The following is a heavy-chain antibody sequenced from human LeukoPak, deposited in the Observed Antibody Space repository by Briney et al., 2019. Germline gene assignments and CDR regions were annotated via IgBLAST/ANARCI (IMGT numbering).Heavy chain of an antibody. J-gene: IGHJ4*02. CDR3: ARESYSSGYYYDY. Sequence: GGSLRLSCAASGFTFSNAWMNWVRQAPGKGLEWVAYISTSDRTTYYADSVKGRITISRDNAKNSLYLQMNSLRAEDTAVYYCARESYSSGYYYDYWGQGTLVTVSS. D-gene: IGHD3-22*01. CDR2: ISTSDRTT. V-gene: IGHV3-11*04. CDR1: GFTFSNAW.